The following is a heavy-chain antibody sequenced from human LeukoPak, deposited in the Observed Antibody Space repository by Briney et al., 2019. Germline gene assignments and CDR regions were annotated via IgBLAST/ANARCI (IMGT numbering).Heavy chain of an antibody. CDR1: GFTFSSYG. CDR2: ISGSGGST. Sequence: GGSLRLSCAASGFTFSSYGMSWVRQAPGKGLEWVSAISGSGGSTYYADSVKGRFTISRDNAKNTLYLEMNGLRAEDTAVYYCAKDIGSYYGYWGQGILVTVSS. V-gene: IGHV3-23*01. CDR3: AKDIGSYYGY. D-gene: IGHD3-10*01. J-gene: IGHJ4*02.